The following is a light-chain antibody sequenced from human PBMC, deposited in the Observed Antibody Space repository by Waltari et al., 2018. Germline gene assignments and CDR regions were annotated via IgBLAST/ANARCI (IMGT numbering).Light chain of an antibody. CDR2: DVS. CDR3: CSYAGSYTLV. Sequence: QSALTQPRSVSGSPGQAVTISCPGTSSAVGGHNSVSWYQQHPGKAPKLMIYDVSKRPSGDPDRCSGSKSGNTASLTISGLQAEDEADYYCCSYAGSYTLVFGGGTKLTVL. V-gene: IGLV2-11*01. J-gene: IGLJ2*01. CDR1: SSAVGGHNS.